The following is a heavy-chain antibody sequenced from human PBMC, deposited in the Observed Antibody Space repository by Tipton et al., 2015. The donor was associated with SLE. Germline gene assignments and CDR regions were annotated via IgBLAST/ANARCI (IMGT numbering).Heavy chain of an antibody. D-gene: IGHD6-19*01. CDR1: GGSISSYY. V-gene: IGHV4-59*01. CDR3: ARVSVADAFDI. J-gene: IGHJ3*02. Sequence: TLFLTCTVSGGSISSYYWSWIRQPPGKGLEWIGYIYYSGSTNYNPSLKSRVTISVDTSKNQFSLKLSSVTAADTAVYYCARVSVADAFDIWGQGTMVTVSS. CDR2: IYYSGST.